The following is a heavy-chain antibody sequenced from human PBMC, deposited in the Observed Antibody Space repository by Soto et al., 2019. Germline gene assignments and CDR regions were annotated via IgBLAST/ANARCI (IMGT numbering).Heavy chain of an antibody. J-gene: IGHJ4*02. Sequence: LETLSLTCSVSGASISSYYLSWIRQPPGKGLEWIGYVSDSGSTNYSPALKSRGTISVDTSKNQFSLRLSSVTAADTAVYYCARGGGYSYGYWGQGTLVTVS. CDR2: VSDSGST. V-gene: IGHV4-59*01. D-gene: IGHD5-18*01. CDR1: GASISSYY. CDR3: ARGGGYSYGY.